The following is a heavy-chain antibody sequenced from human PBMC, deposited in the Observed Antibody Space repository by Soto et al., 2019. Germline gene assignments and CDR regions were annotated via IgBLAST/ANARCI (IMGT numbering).Heavy chain of an antibody. J-gene: IGHJ5*02. Sequence: QVQLVQSGAEVKKPGASVKVSCKASGYTFTSYGISWVRQAPGQGLEWMGWISAYNGNTNYAQKLQGRVTMTTDTSTSTAYMELRSLRSDDTAVYYCARSPPGSGSYYNGLGWFDPWGQGTLVTVSS. CDR2: ISAYNGNT. CDR1: GYTFTSYG. V-gene: IGHV1-18*04. D-gene: IGHD3-10*01. CDR3: ARSPPGSGSYYNGLGWFDP.